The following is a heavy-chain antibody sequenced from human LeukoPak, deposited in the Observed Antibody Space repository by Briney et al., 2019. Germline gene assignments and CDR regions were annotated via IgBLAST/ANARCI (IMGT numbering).Heavy chain of an antibody. CDR2: IKAGNGNT. V-gene: IGHV1-3*01. Sequence: GASVRVSCKASGYTFTSYAMHWVRQAPGQRLEWMGWIKAGNGNTKYSQKFQGRVTITRDTSASTAYMELSSLRSEDTAVYYCARDRIRRITIFGVVTALDYWGQGTLVTVSS. J-gene: IGHJ4*02. D-gene: IGHD3-3*01. CDR3: ARDRIRRITIFGVVTALDY. CDR1: GYTFTSYA.